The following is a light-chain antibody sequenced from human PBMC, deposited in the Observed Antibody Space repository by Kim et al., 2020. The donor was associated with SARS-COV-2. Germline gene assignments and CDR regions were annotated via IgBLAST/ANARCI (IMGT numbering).Light chain of an antibody. CDR1: QSVSSNY. V-gene: IGKV3-20*01. CDR2: GDS. Sequence: SPGKRAPLSCRARQSVSSNYLAWYQQRPGQAPRLLIYGDSSRAPGIPDRFSGSGSGTDFTLTITRLEPEDFAVYYCQQYSSSPATFGQGTKVDIK. J-gene: IGKJ1*01. CDR3: QQYSSSPAT.